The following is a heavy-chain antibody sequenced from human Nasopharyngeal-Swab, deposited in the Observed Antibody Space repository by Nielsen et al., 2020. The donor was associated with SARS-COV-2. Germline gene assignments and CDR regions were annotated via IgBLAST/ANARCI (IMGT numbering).Heavy chain of an antibody. D-gene: IGHD6-19*01. Sequence: GGSLRLSRAASGFTFSSYGMHWVRQAPGKGLEWMAVISYDGSNKYYADSVKGRFTISRDNSKNTLYLQMNNLRAEDTAVYYCAREAQTGYSSGWTYYYYGMDVWGQGTTVTVSS. CDR2: ISYDGSNK. V-gene: IGHV3-30*03. J-gene: IGHJ6*02. CDR3: AREAQTGYSSGWTYYYYGMDV. CDR1: GFTFSSYG.